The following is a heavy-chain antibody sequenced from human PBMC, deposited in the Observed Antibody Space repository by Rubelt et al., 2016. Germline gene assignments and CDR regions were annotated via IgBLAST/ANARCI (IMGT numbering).Heavy chain of an antibody. CDR2: INNDGSSA. CDR1: GFTVSSVW. Sequence: EARGGLVQPGGSLRLSCVASGFTVSSVWMHWVRQVPGKGLVWVSRINNDGSSATHADSVKGRFTISRDNAKSTQYLQMESLRAEDTALYYCAKIGYSGSPVSASDIWGQGTMVTVSS. J-gene: IGHJ3*02. V-gene: IGHV3-74*02. D-gene: IGHD1-26*01. CDR3: AKIGYSGSPVSASDI.